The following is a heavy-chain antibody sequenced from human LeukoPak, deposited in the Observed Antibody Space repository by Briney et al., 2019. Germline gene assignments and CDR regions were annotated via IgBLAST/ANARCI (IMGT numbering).Heavy chain of an antibody. J-gene: IGHJ5*02. Sequence: SETLSLTCTVSGGSISSSSYYWGWIRQPPGKGLEWIGSIYYSGSTYCNPSLKSRVTISVDTSKNQFSLKLSSVTAADTAVYYCAREAVLLWFGEFLNWFDPWGQGTLVTVSS. CDR3: AREAVLLWFGEFLNWFDP. CDR1: GGSISSSSYY. D-gene: IGHD3-10*01. V-gene: IGHV4-39*07. CDR2: IYYSGST.